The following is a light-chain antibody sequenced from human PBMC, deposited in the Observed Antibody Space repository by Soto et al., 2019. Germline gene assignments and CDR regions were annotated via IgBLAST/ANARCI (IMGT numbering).Light chain of an antibody. CDR2: WAS. V-gene: IGKV4-1*01. J-gene: IGKJ1*01. Sequence: DIVMTQSPDSLAVSLGERATINCKSSQSVLYSSNNKNYLAWYQQKPGQPPKLLIYWASTRESGVPDRFGGSWSGTDFTLTISSLQAEDVAVYYCQQYYSTLWTFGQGTKVEIK. CDR3: QQYYSTLWT. CDR1: QSVLYSSNNKNY.